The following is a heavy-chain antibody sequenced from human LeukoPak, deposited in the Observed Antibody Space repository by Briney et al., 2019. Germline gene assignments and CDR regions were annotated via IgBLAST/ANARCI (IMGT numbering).Heavy chain of an antibody. D-gene: IGHD4-17*01. CDR2: INHSGSI. J-gene: IGHJ5*02. CDR3: ARGEGATGTTVTTSLDP. CDR1: GGSFSGYY. Sequence: SETLSLTCAVYGGSFSGYYWSWIRQPPGKGLEWIGEINHSGSINYNPSLKSRVTISVDTSKSQFSLKLTSVTAADTAVYYCARGEGATGTTVTTSLDPWGQGTLVTVSS. V-gene: IGHV4-34*01.